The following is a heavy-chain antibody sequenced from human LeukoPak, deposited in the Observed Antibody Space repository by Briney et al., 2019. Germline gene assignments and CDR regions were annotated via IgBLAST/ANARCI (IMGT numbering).Heavy chain of an antibody. D-gene: IGHD2-2*01. Sequence: SETLSLTCTVSGYSISSGYYWGWIRQPPGKGLEWIGSIYHSGSTYYNPSLQSRVTISVDTCNNQFSLKLSSVTAADTAVYYCASEVGSSFDYWGQGTLVTVSS. J-gene: IGHJ4*02. CDR2: IYHSGST. V-gene: IGHV4-38-2*02. CDR3: ASEVGSSFDY. CDR1: GYSISSGYY.